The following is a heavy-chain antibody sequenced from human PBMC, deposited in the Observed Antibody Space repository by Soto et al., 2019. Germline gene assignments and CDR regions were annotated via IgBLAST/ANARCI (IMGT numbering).Heavy chain of an antibody. Sequence: QVQLVESGGGVVQPGRSLRLSCSGSGVTFNTNGMHWVRQAPGKGLEWVALISDDGSNKYYGDSVKGRFTIAWDNSKNASYLEMDSLKAHDTAVYYCAQSATSGWYLEGSYFDHWGLGTLVIDS. J-gene: IGHJ4*02. D-gene: IGHD6-19*01. CDR3: AQSATSGWYLEGSYFDH. V-gene: IGHV3-30*03. CDR2: ISDDGSNK. CDR1: GVTFNTNG.